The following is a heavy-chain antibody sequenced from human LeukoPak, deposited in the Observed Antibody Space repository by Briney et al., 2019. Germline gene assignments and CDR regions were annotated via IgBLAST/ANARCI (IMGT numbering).Heavy chain of an antibody. V-gene: IGHV1-18*01. CDR3: ARDSGEDFWSGYHYFDY. Sequence: ASVKVSCKASGYTFTSYGISWVRQAPGQGLEWMGWISAYNGNTNYAQKLQGRVTMTTDTSTSTAYMELRSLRSDDTAVYYCARDSGEDFWSGYHYFDYWGQGTWSPSPQ. CDR1: GYTFTSYG. D-gene: IGHD3-3*01. J-gene: IGHJ4*02. CDR2: ISAYNGNT.